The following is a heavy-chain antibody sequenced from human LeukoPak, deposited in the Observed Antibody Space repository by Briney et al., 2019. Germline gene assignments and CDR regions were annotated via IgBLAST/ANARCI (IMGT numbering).Heavy chain of an antibody. CDR2: IYSNGRT. CDR1: RVSINTNNW. CDR3: ARRRGYYDSSGYYFRLDFDY. D-gene: IGHD3-22*01. V-gene: IGHV4-4*02. Sequence: SETLSLTCAVSRVSINTNNWWSWVRQPPGKGLEWIADIYSNGRTNYNPSLHSRVTISIDKSKNQFSLKLSSVIAADTAVYYCARRRGYYDSSGYYFRLDFDYWGQGTLVTVSS. J-gene: IGHJ4*02.